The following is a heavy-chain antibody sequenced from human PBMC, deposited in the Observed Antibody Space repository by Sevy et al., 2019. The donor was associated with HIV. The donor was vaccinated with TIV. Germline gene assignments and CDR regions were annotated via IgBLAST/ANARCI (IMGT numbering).Heavy chain of an antibody. Sequence: SETLSLTCTVSGGSISSGGDYWSWIRQHPGKGLEWIGYIYYSGSTYYNPSLKSRVTISVDTSKNQFSLKLSSVTAADTAVYYCARDQATVTRDAFDIWGQGTMVTVSS. CDR3: ARDQATVTRDAFDI. V-gene: IGHV4-31*03. D-gene: IGHD4-4*01. J-gene: IGHJ3*02. CDR1: GGSISSGGDY. CDR2: IYYSGST.